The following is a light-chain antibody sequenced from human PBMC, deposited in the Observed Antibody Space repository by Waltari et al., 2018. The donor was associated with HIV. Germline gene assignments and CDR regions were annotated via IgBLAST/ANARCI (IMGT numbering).Light chain of an antibody. CDR1: SSNVGSDDL. J-gene: IGLJ2*01. Sequence: QSALTQPASVSGSPGQSITISCTGTSSNVGSDDLVSWYQQHPGEAPKLIIYEVTKRPSGVSNRFSGSKSGNTASLTVSGLQPEDEADYYCSSHAGSKVVFGGGTRLTVL. CDR2: EVT. V-gene: IGLV2-14*02. CDR3: SSHAGSKVV.